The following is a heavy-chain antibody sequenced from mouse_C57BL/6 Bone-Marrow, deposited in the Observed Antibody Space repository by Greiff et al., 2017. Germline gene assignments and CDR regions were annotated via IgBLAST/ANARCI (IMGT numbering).Heavy chain of an antibody. V-gene: IGHV1-81*01. CDR3: ARRWYVDV. CDR2: IYPRSGNT. CDR1: GYTFTSYG. Sequence: VQVVESGAELARPGASVKLSCKASGYTFTSYGISWVKQRPGQGLEWIGEIYPRSGNTYYNEKFKGKATLTADKSSSTAYMELRSLTSEDAAVYFCARRWYVDVWGKGTTVTVSS. J-gene: IGHJ1*03.